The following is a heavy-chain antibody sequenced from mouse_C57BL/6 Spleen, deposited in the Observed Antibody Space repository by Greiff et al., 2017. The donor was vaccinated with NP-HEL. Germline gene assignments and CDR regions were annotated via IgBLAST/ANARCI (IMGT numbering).Heavy chain of an antibody. Sequence: QVQLQQPGAELVMPGASVKLSCKASGYTFTSYWMHWVKQRPGQGLEWIGEIDPSDSYTNYNQKFKGKSTLTVDKSSSTAYMQLSSLTSEDSAVYYCARGGGNYAYAMDYWGQGTSVTVSS. CDR2: IDPSDSYT. V-gene: IGHV1-69*01. CDR1: GYTFTSYW. J-gene: IGHJ4*01. CDR3: ARGGGNYAYAMDY. D-gene: IGHD2-1*01.